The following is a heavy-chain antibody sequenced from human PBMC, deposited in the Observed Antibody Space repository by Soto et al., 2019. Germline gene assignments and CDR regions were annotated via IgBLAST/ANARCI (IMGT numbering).Heavy chain of an antibody. CDR3: AKDWYNYGEFDY. V-gene: IGHV4-39*02. CDR1: GGSISGYY. CDR2: LFYGGTT. D-gene: IGHD1-1*01. J-gene: IGHJ4*02. Sequence: SETLSLTCTASGGSISGYYWTWIRQPPGKGLEWVGSLFYGGTTDYNPSLKSRLTMSLDTSKNHFSLKLRSVTAADTAVYYCAKDWYNYGEFDYWGQGTLVTVSS.